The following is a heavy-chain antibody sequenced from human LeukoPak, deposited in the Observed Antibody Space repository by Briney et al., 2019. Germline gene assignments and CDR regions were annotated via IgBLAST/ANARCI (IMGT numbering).Heavy chain of an antibody. CDR3: AGAKVPDDDFYYGMDV. CDR2: IYPSENT. CDR1: GGSISSSSYY. J-gene: IGHJ6*02. V-gene: IGHV4-61*02. D-gene: IGHD2-2*01. Sequence: SETLSLTCTVSGGSISSSSYYWSWVRQPAGKGLEWIGRIYPSENTNYNPSLKSRVTMSLDTSKKQFSLRLTSVTAADTAVYYCAGAKVPDDDFYYGMDVWGQGTRSPSP.